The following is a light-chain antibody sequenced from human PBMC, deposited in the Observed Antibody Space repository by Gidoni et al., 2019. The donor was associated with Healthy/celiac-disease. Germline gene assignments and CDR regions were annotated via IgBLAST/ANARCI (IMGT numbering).Light chain of an antibody. CDR1: SSDVGGYNY. CDR2: DVS. V-gene: IGLV2-14*03. Sequence: QSALPHPASVSGFPGHSITISCTGTSSDVGGYNYVSWYQQHPGKAPKLMIYDVSNWPSGVSNRCSGSKSGNTASLTISELQAEDEADYYCSSYTSSSTRVFGGGTKLTVL. J-gene: IGLJ2*01. CDR3: SSYTSSSTRV.